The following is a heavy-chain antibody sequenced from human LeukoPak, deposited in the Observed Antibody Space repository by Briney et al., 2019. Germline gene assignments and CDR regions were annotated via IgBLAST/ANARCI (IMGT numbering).Heavy chain of an antibody. J-gene: IGHJ2*01. CDR3: ARDRGYYYDSSGYWHFDL. CDR1: GFTFSDYY. Sequence: GGSLRLSCAASGFTFSDYYMSWIRQAPGKGLEWVSYISSSGSTIYYADSVKGRFTISRDNAKNSLYLQMNSLRAEDTAVYYCARDRGYYYDSSGYWHFDLWGRGTLVTVSS. CDR2: ISSSGSTI. V-gene: IGHV3-11*01. D-gene: IGHD3-22*01.